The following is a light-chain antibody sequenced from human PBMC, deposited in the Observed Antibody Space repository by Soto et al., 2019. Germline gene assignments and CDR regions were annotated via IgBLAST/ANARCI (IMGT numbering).Light chain of an antibody. CDR1: QDISNY. CDR2: GAS. V-gene: IGKV1-27*01. Sequence: DIQMTQSPSSLSASVGDRVTITCRASQDISNYLAWYQQKPGKVPKLLIYGASSLQSGVPPRFSGSGSGTDFTLTISSLQPEDFATYYCQKYNSDPYTFGQGTKLDIK. J-gene: IGKJ2*01. CDR3: QKYNSDPYT.